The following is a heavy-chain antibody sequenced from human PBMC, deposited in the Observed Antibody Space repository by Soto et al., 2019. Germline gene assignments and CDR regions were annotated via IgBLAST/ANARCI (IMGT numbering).Heavy chain of an antibody. CDR2: IIPIFGTA. Sequence: QVQLVQSGAEVKKPGSSVKVSCKASGGTFSSYAISWVRQATGQGLEWMVGIIPIFGTANYAQKFQGRVTITADESTSTDDMELSSLRSEDTAVYYCARVGDIVVVPAANPYYYYGMDVWGQGTTVTVSS. CDR3: ARVGDIVVVPAANPYYYYGMDV. J-gene: IGHJ6*02. V-gene: IGHV1-69*01. CDR1: GGTFSSYA. D-gene: IGHD2-2*01.